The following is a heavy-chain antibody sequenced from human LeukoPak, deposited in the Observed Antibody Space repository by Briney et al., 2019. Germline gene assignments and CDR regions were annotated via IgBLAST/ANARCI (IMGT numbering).Heavy chain of an antibody. V-gene: IGHV1-8*03. J-gene: IGHJ4*02. CDR2: MNPNSGNT. CDR1: GYTFTSYD. D-gene: IGHD4-17*01. Sequence: ASVKVSCKSSGYTFTSYDINWVRQSTGQGLEVMGWMNPNSGNTGYAQKFQGRVTITRNTSISTAYMELSSLRSEDTAVYYCAVGPTVTTKPPLYWGQGTLVTVSS. CDR3: AVGPTVTTKPPLY.